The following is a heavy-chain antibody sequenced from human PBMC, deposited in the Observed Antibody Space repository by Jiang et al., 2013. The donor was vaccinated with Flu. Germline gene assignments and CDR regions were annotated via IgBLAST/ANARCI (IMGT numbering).Heavy chain of an antibody. CDR2: IWWNSATV. J-gene: IGHJ6*02. D-gene: IGHD3-3*01. V-gene: IGHV3-9*01. CDR1: GFTFDDYA. Sequence: VQLVESGGGLVQPGRSLRLSCAASGFTFDDYAMHWVRQAPGKGLEWVSGIWWNSATVGYADSAKGRFTISRDNAKNYMFLQMNSLRPEDTALYYCAKDVRHGTYDLGHWDYYGMDVWGQ. CDR3: AKDVRHGTYDLGHWDYYGMDV.